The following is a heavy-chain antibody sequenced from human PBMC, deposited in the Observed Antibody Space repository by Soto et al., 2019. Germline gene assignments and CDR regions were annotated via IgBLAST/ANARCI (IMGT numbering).Heavy chain of an antibody. V-gene: IGHV3-23*01. Sequence: PGGSLRLSCAASGFTFSSYAMTWVRQAPGKGLEWVSGISGSGGSTYYADSAKGRFTISRDNSKNTLYLQMNSLRAEDTAVYYCAREPGHNWNYYYGMDVWGQGTTVTVSS. D-gene: IGHD1-20*01. J-gene: IGHJ6*02. CDR3: AREPGHNWNYYYGMDV. CDR1: GFTFSSYA. CDR2: ISGSGGST.